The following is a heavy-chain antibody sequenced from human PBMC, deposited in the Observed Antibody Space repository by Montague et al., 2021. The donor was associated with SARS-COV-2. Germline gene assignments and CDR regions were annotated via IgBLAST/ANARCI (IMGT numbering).Heavy chain of an antibody. V-gene: IGHV4-34*01. D-gene: IGHD4-23*01. J-gene: IGHJ4*02. CDR1: GGSFSGYY. CDR3: ARWDPQTLTLIGLRGKSASDY. CDR2: INHSGTT. Sequence: SETLSLTCAVYGGSFSGYYWTWIRQSPGKGLEWIAEINHSGTTNYNFNPSLRSRVTIPVDTSKSQFSLKLSSVTAADTGVYYCARWDPQTLTLIGLRGKSASDYWGRGTLVTVSS.